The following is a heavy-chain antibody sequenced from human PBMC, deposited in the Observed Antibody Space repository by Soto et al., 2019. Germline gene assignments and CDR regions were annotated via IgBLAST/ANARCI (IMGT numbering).Heavy chain of an antibody. CDR1: GGSISSSIYY. CDR3: ARQVHSGYDVD. V-gene: IGHV4-39*01. D-gene: IGHD5-12*01. CDR2: IYYSGST. J-gene: IGHJ4*02. Sequence: SETLSLTCTVSGGSISSSIYYWGWIRQPPGKGLEWIGSIYYSGSTYYNPSLKSRVTISVDTSKNQFSLKLSSVTAADTAVYYCARQVHSGYDVDWGQGTLVTVSS.